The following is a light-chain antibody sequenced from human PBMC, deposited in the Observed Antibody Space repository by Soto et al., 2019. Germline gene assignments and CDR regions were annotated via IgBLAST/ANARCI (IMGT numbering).Light chain of an antibody. V-gene: IGLV2-23*01. Sequence: QSVLTQPASVSGSPGQSITISCTGTSSDVGSYNLVSWYQQHPGKAPKLMIYEGSKRTSGVSNRFSGSKSGNTASLTISGLQAEDEADYYCCSYAGRGVVFGGGTKLTVL. CDR3: CSYAGRGVV. J-gene: IGLJ2*01. CDR1: SSDVGSYNL. CDR2: EGS.